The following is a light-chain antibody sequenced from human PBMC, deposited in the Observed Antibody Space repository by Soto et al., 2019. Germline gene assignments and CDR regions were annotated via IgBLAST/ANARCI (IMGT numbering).Light chain of an antibody. J-gene: IGLJ1*01. CDR3: SSYADTNTYV. CDR1: SSDVENYTL. V-gene: IGLV2-23*01. Sequence: QSALAQPASVSGSPGQSITISCTGTSSDVENYTLISWYQHHPGKVPKVVIFEATQRPAGVSTLFSGSKSGNTASLTISGLQAEDEADYYCSSYADTNTYVFGSGTKLTVL. CDR2: EAT.